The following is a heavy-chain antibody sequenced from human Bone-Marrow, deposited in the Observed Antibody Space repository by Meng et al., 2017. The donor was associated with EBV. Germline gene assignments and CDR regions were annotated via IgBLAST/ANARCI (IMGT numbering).Heavy chain of an antibody. CDR3: ARTYTVTTGWFDP. V-gene: IGHV4-30-4*08. D-gene: IGHD4-17*01. Sequence: QGQPEESGPGQVKPSQTLSLTFAVAGGSSSSGGYYWSWIRQPPGKGLESIGYIYYSGSTYYNPSLKSRVTISVDTSKNHFSLKLSSVTAADTAVYYCARTYTVTTGWFDPWGQGTLVTVSS. J-gene: IGHJ5*02. CDR1: GGSSSSGGYY. CDR2: IYYSGST.